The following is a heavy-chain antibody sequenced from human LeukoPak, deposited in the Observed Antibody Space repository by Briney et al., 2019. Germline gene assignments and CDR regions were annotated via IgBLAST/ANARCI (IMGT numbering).Heavy chain of an antibody. J-gene: IGHJ6*03. CDR3: ARAPYGDYVRDYYYYYMDV. V-gene: IGHV1-18*01. Sequence: ASVKVSCKASGYTFTSYGISWVRQAPGQGLEWMAWISAYNGNTNYAQKLQGRVTMTTDTSTSTAYMELRSLRSDDTAVYYCARAPYGDYVRDYYYYYMDVWGKGTTVTVSS. D-gene: IGHD4-17*01. CDR1: GYTFTSYG. CDR2: ISAYNGNT.